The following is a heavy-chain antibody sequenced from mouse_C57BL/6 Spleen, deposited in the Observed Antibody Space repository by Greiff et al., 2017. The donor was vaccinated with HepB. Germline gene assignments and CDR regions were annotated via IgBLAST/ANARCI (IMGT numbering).Heavy chain of an antibody. CDR2: ISDGGSYT. CDR3: ARDGDSNYVWYFDV. D-gene: IGHD2-5*01. CDR1: GFTFSSYA. J-gene: IGHJ1*03. V-gene: IGHV5-4*01. Sequence: EVMLVESGGGLVKPGGSLKLSCAASGFTFSSYAMSWVRQTPEKRLEWVATISDGGSYTYYPDNVKGRFTISRDNAKNNLYLQMSHLKSEDTAMYYCARDGDSNYVWYFDVWGTGTTVTVSS.